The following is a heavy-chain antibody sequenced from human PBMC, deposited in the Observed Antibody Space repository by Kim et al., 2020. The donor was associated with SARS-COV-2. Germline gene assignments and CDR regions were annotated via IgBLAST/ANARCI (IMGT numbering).Heavy chain of an antibody. V-gene: IGHV1-69*13. J-gene: IGHJ5*02. Sequence: SVKVSCKASGGTFSSYAISWVRQAPGQGLEWMGGIIPIFGTANYAQKFQGRVTITADESTSTAYMELSSLRSEDTAMYYCASDSDYCGGDCPTPWGQGTLVTVSS. D-gene: IGHD2-21*02. CDR2: IIPIFGTA. CDR3: ASDSDYCGGDCPTP. CDR1: GGTFSSYA.